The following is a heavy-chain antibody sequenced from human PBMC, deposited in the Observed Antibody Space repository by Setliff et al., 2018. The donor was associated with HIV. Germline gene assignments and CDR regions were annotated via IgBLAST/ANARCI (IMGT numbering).Heavy chain of an antibody. CDR1: GFNFSSYE. J-gene: IGHJ6*02. D-gene: IGHD2-15*01. V-gene: IGHV3-48*03. CDR3: ARGRYCSGGSCSRYYYGMDV. Sequence: GESLKISCAASGFNFSSYEMNWVRQAPGKGLEWVSYISRSGSTIYYADSVKGRFTISRDNAKNSLYLQMNSLRAEDTAVYYCARGRYCSGGSCSRYYYGMDVWGQGTTVTVSS. CDR2: ISRSGSTI.